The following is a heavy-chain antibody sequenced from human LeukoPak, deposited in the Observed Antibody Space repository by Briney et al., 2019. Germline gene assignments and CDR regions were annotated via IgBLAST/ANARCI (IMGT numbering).Heavy chain of an antibody. CDR3: ARDGTAARPGAFDI. CDR1: GDSVSSNSAA. V-gene: IGHV6-1*01. J-gene: IGHJ3*02. Sequence: SQTLSLTCAISGDSVSSNSAAWNWIRQSPSRGLEWLGRTYYRSKWYNDYAVSVKSRITINPDTSKDQFSLQLNSVTPEDTAVYYCARDGTAARPGAFDIWGQGTMVTVSS. CDR2: TYYRSKWYN. D-gene: IGHD1/OR15-1a*01.